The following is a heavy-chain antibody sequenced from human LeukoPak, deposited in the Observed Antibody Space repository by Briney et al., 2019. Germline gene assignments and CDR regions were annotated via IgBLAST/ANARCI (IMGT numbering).Heavy chain of an antibody. Sequence: ASVKVSCKASGYTFTSYGIGWVRQAPGQGLEWMGWVSAYNGNTNYAQKLQGRVTMTTDTSTSTAYMELRSLRSDDTAVYYCAGDRRIAVAGSLGSWGQGTLVTVSS. CDR1: GYTFTSYG. D-gene: IGHD6-19*01. CDR3: AGDRRIAVAGSLGS. V-gene: IGHV1-18*01. J-gene: IGHJ4*02. CDR2: VSAYNGNT.